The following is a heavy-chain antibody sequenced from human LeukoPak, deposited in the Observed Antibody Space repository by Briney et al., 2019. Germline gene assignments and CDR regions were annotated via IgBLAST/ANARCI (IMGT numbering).Heavy chain of an antibody. CDR2: ISGSSSYI. V-gene: IGHV3-21*01. J-gene: IGHJ4*02. Sequence: GGSLRLSCVASGYTFSTYSMNWVRQAPGKGLEWVACISGSSSYIYYADSLKGRFTISRDNAKNSLYLQMNSQRAEDTAVYYCASGPPIDYWGQGTLVTVSS. CDR1: GYTFSTYS. CDR3: ASGPPIDY.